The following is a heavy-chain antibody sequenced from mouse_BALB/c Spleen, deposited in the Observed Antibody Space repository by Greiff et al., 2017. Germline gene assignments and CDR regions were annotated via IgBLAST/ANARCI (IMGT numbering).Heavy chain of an antibody. CDR2: ILPGSGST. V-gene: IGHV1-9*01. D-gene: IGHD4-1*01. CDR1: GYTFSSYW. J-gene: IGHJ4*01. Sequence: QVQLQQSGAELMKPGASVKISCKATGYTFSSYWIEWVKQRPGHGLELIGEILPGSGSTNYNEKFKGKATFTADTSSNTAYMQLSSLTSEDSAVYYCARYPGYYAMDYWGQGTSVTVSS. CDR3: ARYPGYYAMDY.